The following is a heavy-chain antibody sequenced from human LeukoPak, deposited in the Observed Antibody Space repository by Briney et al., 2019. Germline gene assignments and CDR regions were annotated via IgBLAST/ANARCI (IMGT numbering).Heavy chain of an antibody. CDR3: ARETSDSGWFRFYDY. Sequence: SETLSLTCTVSGGSISTYYWTWIRQPPGKGLEWIGYIYCSGSTNYNPSLKSRVTISVDTSKNQFSLKLTSVTAADTAVYYCARETSDSGWFRFYDYWGQGTLVTVSS. J-gene: IGHJ4*02. CDR2: IYCSGST. V-gene: IGHV4-59*01. D-gene: IGHD6-19*01. CDR1: GGSISTYY.